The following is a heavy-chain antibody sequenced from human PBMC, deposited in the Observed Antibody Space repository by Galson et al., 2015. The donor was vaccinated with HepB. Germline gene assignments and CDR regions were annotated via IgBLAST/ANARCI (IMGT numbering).Heavy chain of an antibody. CDR3: AKDNPVLSS. V-gene: IGHV3-30*02. J-gene: IGHJ4*02. Sequence: SLRLSCAVSGFRFSDSGMHWVRQSPGKGLEWLSFLQHDESRVFYGDSVKGRLTISRDISKNMLFLQMNSLTTEDSGVYYCAKDNPVLSSWGQGTLVTVSS. CDR1: GFRFSDSG. CDR2: LQHDESRV.